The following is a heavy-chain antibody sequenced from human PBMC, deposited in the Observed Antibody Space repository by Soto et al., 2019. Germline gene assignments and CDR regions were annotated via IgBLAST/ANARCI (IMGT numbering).Heavy chain of an antibody. D-gene: IGHD5-12*01. CDR3: AKAHSGPFDI. V-gene: IGHV3-30*18. CDR2: ISYDGSKK. Sequence: PGGSLRLSCGASGFTFSSYDIHWVRQAPGKGLEWVAVISYDGSKKYYADSVKGQFTISRDNSKNTLCLQMNSLRAEDTAVYYCAKAHSGPFDIWGQGTMVTVSS. J-gene: IGHJ3*02. CDR1: GFTFSSYD.